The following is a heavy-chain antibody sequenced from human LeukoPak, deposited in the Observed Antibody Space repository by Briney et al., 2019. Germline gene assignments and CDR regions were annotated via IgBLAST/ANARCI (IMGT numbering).Heavy chain of an antibody. J-gene: IGHJ3*02. CDR3: ARVWLADAFDI. V-gene: IGHV3-21*01. CDR1: GFTFSSYS. CDR2: ISSSSSYI. D-gene: IGHD6-19*01. Sequence: GVSLRLSCAASGFTFSSYSMNWVRQAPGKGLEWVSSISSSSSYIYYADSVKGRFTISRDNAKNSLYLQMNSLRAEDTAVYYCARVWLADAFDIWGQGTMVTVSS.